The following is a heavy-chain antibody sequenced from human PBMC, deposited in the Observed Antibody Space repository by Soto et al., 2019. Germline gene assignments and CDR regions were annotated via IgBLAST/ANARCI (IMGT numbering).Heavy chain of an antibody. CDR2: IYYSGST. CDR1: GGSISSIGYY. V-gene: IGHV4-31*11. D-gene: IGHD3-10*01. CDR3: ARDMVQGVPNY. Sequence: SETLSLTCGVSGGSISSIGYYWSWIRQHPGKGLEWIGYIYYSGSTSYNPSLKSRVTISVDTSKSQFSLKLTSVTAADTAVYYCARDMVQGVPNYWGQGALVTVSS. J-gene: IGHJ4*02.